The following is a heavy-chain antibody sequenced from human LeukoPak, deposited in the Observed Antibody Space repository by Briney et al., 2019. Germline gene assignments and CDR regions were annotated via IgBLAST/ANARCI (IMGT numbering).Heavy chain of an antibody. J-gene: IGHJ4*02. CDR2: MYTGGTT. D-gene: IGHD2-21*02. CDR3: AKDEVTSGGGLAS. Sequence: GGSLRFSCAASGFTVSGTHMSWVRQAPGKGLEWVSAMYTGGTTYYADSVKGRFTISRDNSKNTLYLHMNSLRAEDTAVYYCAKDEVTSGGGLASWGQGTLVTVSS. V-gene: IGHV3-53*01. CDR1: GFTVSGTH.